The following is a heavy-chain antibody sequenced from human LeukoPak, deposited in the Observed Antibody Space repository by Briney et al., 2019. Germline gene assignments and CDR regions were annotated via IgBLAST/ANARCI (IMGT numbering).Heavy chain of an antibody. V-gene: IGHV3-74*01. Sequence: GGSLRLSCAASGFTFSSYWMHWVRRAPGKGLVWVSRINSEGSSTSYADSVKGRFTISRDSAKNTLYLQMNSLRAEDTAVYYCARDFRDGYNLLHPDPPQGRWFDPWGQGTRVTVSS. D-gene: IGHD5-24*01. CDR2: INSEGSST. CDR3: ARDFRDGYNLLHPDPPQGRWFDP. J-gene: IGHJ5*02. CDR1: GFTFSSYW.